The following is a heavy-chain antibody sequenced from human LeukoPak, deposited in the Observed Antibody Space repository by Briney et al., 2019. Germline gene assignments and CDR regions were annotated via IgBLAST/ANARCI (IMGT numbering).Heavy chain of an antibody. CDR3: ARAAGYSSGYGVYYFDY. J-gene: IGHJ4*02. Sequence: PGRSLRLSCAASGFTFDDYAMHWVRQVPGKGLEWVANIKQDGSEKYYVDSVKGRFTISRDNAKNSLYLQMNSLRAEDTAVYYCARAAGYSSGYGVYYFDYWGQGTLVTVSS. CDR1: GFTFDDYA. D-gene: IGHD6-19*01. V-gene: IGHV3-7*01. CDR2: IKQDGSEK.